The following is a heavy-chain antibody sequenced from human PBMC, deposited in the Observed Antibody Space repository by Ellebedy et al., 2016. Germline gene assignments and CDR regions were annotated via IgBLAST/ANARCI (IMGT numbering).Heavy chain of an antibody. CDR3: AATYGDYSLGFDY. Sequence: LRLCXTVSGGSISSGDYYWSWIRQPPGKGLEWIGYIYFSGSTYYSPSLKSLMTISVDTSKNQFSLKLSSVTAADTAVYYCAATYGDYSLGFDYWGQGTLVTVSS. J-gene: IGHJ4*02. CDR1: GGSISSGDYY. CDR2: IYFSGST. V-gene: IGHV4-30-4*01. D-gene: IGHD4-17*01.